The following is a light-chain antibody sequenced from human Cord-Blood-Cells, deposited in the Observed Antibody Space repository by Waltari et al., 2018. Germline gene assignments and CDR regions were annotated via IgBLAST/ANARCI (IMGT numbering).Light chain of an antibody. CDR3: CSYAGSYTWV. CDR2: DGS. CDR1: SSDVGGYNY. Sequence: QSALTQPRSVSGSPGQSVTISCTGTSSDVGGYNYVSWYQQHPGKAPKLMIYDGSERPSVVPDRFSGSKSGNTASLTISGLQAEDEADYYCCSYAGSYTWVFGGGTKLTVL. V-gene: IGLV2-11*01. J-gene: IGLJ3*02.